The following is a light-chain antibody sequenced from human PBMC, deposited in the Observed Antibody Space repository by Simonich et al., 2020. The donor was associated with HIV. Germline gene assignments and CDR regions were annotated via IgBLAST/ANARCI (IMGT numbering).Light chain of an antibody. CDR1: SSDVGGYNY. Sequence: QSALTQPASVSGSLGPSITISCTGTSSDVGGYNYVSWYEQPPGKAPKLMIYDVSNRPSGVSNRFSGAKSGNTASLTISGLQAEDEADYYCSSYTSSSTWVFGGGTKLTVL. CDR2: DVS. V-gene: IGLV2-14*03. J-gene: IGLJ3*02. CDR3: SSYTSSSTWV.